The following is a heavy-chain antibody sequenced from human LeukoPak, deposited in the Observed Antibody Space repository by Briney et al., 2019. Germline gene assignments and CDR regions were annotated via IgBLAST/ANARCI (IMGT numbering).Heavy chain of an antibody. CDR2: IYDEGTT. CDR1: GGSINGNY. V-gene: IGHV4-59*01. Sequence: PSETLSLTCSVSGGSINGNYWTWIRQPPGKGLEWIGNIYDEGTTNYNPSLESRLTMSIDTSASHFSLTLRSVTAADTAVYYCAGVFRGAVTANWFDLWGQGTLVSVSS. D-gene: IGHD2-21*02. CDR3: AGVFRGAVTANWFDL. J-gene: IGHJ5*02.